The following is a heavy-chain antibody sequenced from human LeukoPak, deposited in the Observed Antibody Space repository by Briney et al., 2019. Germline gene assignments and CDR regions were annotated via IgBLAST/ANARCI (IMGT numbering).Heavy chain of an antibody. V-gene: IGHV4-34*01. CDR1: GGSFSGHY. J-gene: IGHJ5*02. CDR3: ARVASYGWDWFDP. Sequence: PSETLSLTCAVYGGSFSGHYWSWIRQPPSKGLEWIGEINHSGSTNYNPSLKSRVTISVDTSKNQFSLKLSSVTAADTAVYYCARVASYGWDWFDPWGQGTLVTVSS. D-gene: IGHD5-18*01. CDR2: INHSGST.